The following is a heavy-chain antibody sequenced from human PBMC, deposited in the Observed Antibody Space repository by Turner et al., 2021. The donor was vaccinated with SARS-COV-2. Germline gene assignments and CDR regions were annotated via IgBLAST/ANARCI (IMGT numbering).Heavy chain of an antibody. CDR2: IYYSGST. D-gene: IGHD5-12*01. CDR1: GGSISSSSYY. V-gene: IGHV4-39*01. Sequence: QLQLQESGPGLVKPSETLSLTCTVSGGSISSSSYYWGWIRQPPGKGLEWIGSIYYSGSTYYNPSLKSRVTISVDTSKNQFSLKLSSVTAADTAVYYCARGFFYSGYQFDYWGQGTLVTVSS. J-gene: IGHJ4*02. CDR3: ARGFFYSGYQFDY.